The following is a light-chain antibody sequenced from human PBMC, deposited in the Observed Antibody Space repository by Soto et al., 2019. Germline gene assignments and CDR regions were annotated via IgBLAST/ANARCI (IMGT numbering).Light chain of an antibody. CDR2: DAS. Sequence: EIVMTQSPATLSVSPGEGATLSCRASQSVRTKLAWYQQKPGQAPRLLIYDASTRATGVPARFSGGGSGTEFTLTISSLQSEDFAVYYCQHYNNWPPFTCGPGTKVDI. V-gene: IGKV3-15*01. CDR1: QSVRTK. CDR3: QHYNNWPPFT. J-gene: IGKJ3*01.